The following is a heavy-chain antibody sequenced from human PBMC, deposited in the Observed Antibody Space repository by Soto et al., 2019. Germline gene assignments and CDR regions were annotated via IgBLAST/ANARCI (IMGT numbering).Heavy chain of an antibody. CDR2: IIPIFGTA. Sequence: SSVKVSCKASGGTFSSYAISWVRQAPGQGLEWMGGIIPIFGTANYAQKFQGRVTITADESTRTAYMELSSLTSEHRAVCYCARVHRAHHCYYYGIDVWGQGTTVTVSS. V-gene: IGHV1-69*13. J-gene: IGHJ6*02. CDR3: ARVHRAHHCYYYGIDV. CDR1: GGTFSSYA.